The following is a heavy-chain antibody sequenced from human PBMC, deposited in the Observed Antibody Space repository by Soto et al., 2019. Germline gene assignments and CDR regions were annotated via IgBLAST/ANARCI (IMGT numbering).Heavy chain of an antibody. CDR2: ISYDGSNK. J-gene: IGHJ5*02. CDR3: AGVAVVVAVTHFDP. V-gene: IGHV3-30-3*01. D-gene: IGHD2-15*01. Sequence: PVGSLRLSSAASGFTISSYAMHRIRQAPGKGLEWVAVISYDGSNKYYADSVKGRFTISRDNSKNTLYLQMNSLRAEDTAVYYCAGVAVVVAVTHFDPWGQGTLVTVSS. CDR1: GFTISSYA.